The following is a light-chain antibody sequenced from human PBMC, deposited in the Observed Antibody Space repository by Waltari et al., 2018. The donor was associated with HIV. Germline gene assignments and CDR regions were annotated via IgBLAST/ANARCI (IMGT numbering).Light chain of an antibody. Sequence: DIQMTQSPSSLSASVGDRVTITCRASQSISNYLSWYQYKPGKAPKLLLYASSSLQSGVPSRFSGSGSGTDFTLTISSLQPEDFAAYYCQQSYDTPWTFGQGTRVEV. CDR2: ASS. CDR1: QSISNY. V-gene: IGKV1-39*01. J-gene: IGKJ1*01. CDR3: QQSYDTPWT.